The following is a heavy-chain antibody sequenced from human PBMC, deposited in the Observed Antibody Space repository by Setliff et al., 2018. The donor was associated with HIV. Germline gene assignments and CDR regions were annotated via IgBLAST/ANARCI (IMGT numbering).Heavy chain of an antibody. J-gene: IGHJ4*02. CDR3: ARSSTPDTRAYYPDY. V-gene: IGHV4-34*01. Sequence: SETLSLTCAVYGGSFSGNYWSWIRQPPGKGLEWIGEIYHGGSTNYNSSLKSRVTISVDKSKNQFSLKLTSVTAADTAVYYCARSSTPDTRAYYPDYWGQGTLVTVSS. CDR1: GGSFSGNY. CDR2: IYHGGST. D-gene: IGHD3-22*01.